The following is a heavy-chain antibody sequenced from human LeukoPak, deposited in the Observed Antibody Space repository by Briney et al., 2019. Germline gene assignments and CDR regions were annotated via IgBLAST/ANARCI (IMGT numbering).Heavy chain of an antibody. J-gene: IGHJ4*02. CDR3: AKLRPLTAAGTSPHYFDY. V-gene: IGHV3-23*01. CDR1: GFTFSSYA. Sequence: SGGSLRLSCAASGFTFSSYAMSWVRQAPGKGLEWVSAISGSGGSTYYADSVKGRFTISRDNSKNTLYLQMNSLRAEDTAVYYCAKLRPLTAAGTSPHYFDYWGQGTLVTVSS. CDR2: ISGSGGST. D-gene: IGHD6-13*01.